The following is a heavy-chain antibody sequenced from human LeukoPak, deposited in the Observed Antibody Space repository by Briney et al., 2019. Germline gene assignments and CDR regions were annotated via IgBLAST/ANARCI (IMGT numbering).Heavy chain of an antibody. CDR1: GGSISSHY. J-gene: IGHJ5*02. D-gene: IGHD3-22*01. CDR3: ARDHDSSGYYDWFDP. Sequence: SETLSLTCTVSGGSISSHYWSWIRQPPGKGLEWIGYIYYSGSTNYNPSLKSRVTISVDMSKNQFSLKLSSVTAADTAVYYCARDHDSSGYYDWFDPWGQGTLVTVSS. V-gene: IGHV4-59*11. CDR2: IYYSGST.